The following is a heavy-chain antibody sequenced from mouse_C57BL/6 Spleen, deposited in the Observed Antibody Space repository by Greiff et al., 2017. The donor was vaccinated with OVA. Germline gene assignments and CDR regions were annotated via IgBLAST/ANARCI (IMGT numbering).Heavy chain of an antibody. D-gene: IGHD2-3*01. CDR3: AREGGYYDGYYVYYVYC. V-gene: IGHV1-22*01. CDR1: GYTFTDYN. J-gene: IGHJ2*01. Sequence: VQLQQSGPELAKPGASVKMSCKASGYTFTDYNMHWVKQSHGKSLEWIGYINPNNGGTSYNQKFKGKATLTVNKSSSTAYMELRSLTSEDSAVYYCAREGGYYDGYYVYYVYCRGQGATLTVSS. CDR2: INPNNGGT.